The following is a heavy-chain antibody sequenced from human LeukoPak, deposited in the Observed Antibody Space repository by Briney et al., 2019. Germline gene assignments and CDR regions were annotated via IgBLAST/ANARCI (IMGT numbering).Heavy chain of an antibody. CDR1: GFTFSSYW. CDR2: IKQDGSEK. Sequence: PGGSLRLSCAASGFTFSSYWMSWVRPAPGKGLAWVANIKQDGSEKYYVDSVKGRFTISRDNAKSSLYLQMNSLRAEDTAVYYCARGAGWYGGYFDYWGQGTLVTVSS. V-gene: IGHV3-7*03. J-gene: IGHJ4*02. CDR3: ARGAGWYGGYFDY. D-gene: IGHD6-19*01.